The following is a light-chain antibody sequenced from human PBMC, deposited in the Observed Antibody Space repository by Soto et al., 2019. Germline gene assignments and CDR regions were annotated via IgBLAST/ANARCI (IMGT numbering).Light chain of an antibody. J-gene: IGLJ1*01. CDR1: LSDVAVYEY. CDR3: CIYATKYI. V-gene: IGLV2-11*01. CDR2: DVN. Sequence: QSALIQPRSVSASLGQSVTISCTGSLSDVAVYEYVSWYQQQPDKAPKLMIYDVNKRASGVPDRFSGSKSGNAASLIISGLQVAVEADYYCCIYATKYIFGTGTKLTVL.